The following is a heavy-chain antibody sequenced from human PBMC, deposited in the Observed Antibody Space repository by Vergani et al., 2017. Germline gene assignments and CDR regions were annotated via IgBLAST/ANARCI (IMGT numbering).Heavy chain of an antibody. CDR3: AKGLVPAARGYYYGMDV. CDR1: GGSICSSSYY. Sequence: QLQLQESGPGLVKPSETLSLTCTVSGGSICSSSYYWGCIRQPPGKGLECIGSIYYSGSTYYNPSLKSRVTISVDTSKKQFSLKLSSVTAADTAVYYGAKGLVPAARGYYYGMDVWGQGTTVTVSS. J-gene: IGHJ6*02. V-gene: IGHV4-39*07. D-gene: IGHD2-2*01. CDR2: IYYSGST.